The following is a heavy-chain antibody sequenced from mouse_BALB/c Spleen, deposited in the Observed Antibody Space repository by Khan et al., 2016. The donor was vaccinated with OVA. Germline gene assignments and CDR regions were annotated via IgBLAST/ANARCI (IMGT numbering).Heavy chain of an antibody. CDR1: EFTFSSYI. V-gene: IGHV5-12-2*01. J-gene: IGHJ2*01. CDR3: ARHGNYVSFDY. D-gene: IGHD2-1*01. CDR2: ISNGGGST. Sequence: EVKLEESGGGLVQPGGSLKLSCAASEFTFSSYIMSWVRQTPEKRLEWVAYISNGGGSTYYLDTVKGRFTISRDNAKNTLYLQMSSLKSEDTAMYYCARHGNYVSFDYWGQGTTLTVSS.